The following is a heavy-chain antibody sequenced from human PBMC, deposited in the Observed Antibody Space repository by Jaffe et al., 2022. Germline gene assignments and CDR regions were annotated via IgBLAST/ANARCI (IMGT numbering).Heavy chain of an antibody. Sequence: EVQLLESGGGLVQPGGSLRLSCAASGFTFSSYAMSWVRQAPGKGLEWVSAISGSGGSTYYADSVKGRFTISRDNSKNTLYLQMNSLRAEDTAVYYCAKDPDTTSRSSGWYVFGGSLGYWGQGTLVTVSS. CDR1: GFTFSSYA. V-gene: IGHV3-23*01. D-gene: IGHD6-19*01. CDR3: AKDPDTTSRSSGWYVFGGSLGY. J-gene: IGHJ4*02. CDR2: ISGSGGST.